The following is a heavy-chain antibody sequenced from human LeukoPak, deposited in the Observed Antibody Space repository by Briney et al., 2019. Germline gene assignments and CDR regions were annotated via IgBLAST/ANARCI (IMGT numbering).Heavy chain of an antibody. CDR3: ARDRSFDYYGSGSSLYYYYGMDV. CDR1: GYTFTGYY. J-gene: IGHJ6*02. V-gene: IGHV1-2*04. Sequence: ASVKVSCKASGYTFTGYYMHWVRQAPGQGLEWMGWINPNSGGTNYAQKFQGWVTMTRDTSISTAYMELSRLRSDDTVVYYCARDRSFDYYGSGSSLYYYYGMDVWGQGTTVTVSS. D-gene: IGHD3-10*01. CDR2: INPNSGGT.